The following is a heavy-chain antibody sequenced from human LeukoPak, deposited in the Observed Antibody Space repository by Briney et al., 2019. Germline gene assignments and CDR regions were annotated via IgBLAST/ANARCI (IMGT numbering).Heavy chain of an antibody. V-gene: IGHV3-74*01. CDR1: GFTFSSYW. D-gene: IGHD2-2*01. J-gene: IGHJ4*02. Sequence: GGSLRLSCTVSGFTFSSYWLHWVRQAPGKGLVWVSLINTDGNTTHYADSVKGRFTISRDNAKNTLYLQMNSLRAEDTAVYYCARDDAELDYWGPGTLVTVSS. CDR2: INTDGNTT. CDR3: ARDDAELDY.